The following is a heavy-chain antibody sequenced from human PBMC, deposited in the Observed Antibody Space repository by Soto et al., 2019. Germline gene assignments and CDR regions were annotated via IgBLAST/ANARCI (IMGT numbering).Heavy chain of an antibody. Sequence: ASVKVSCKASGYTFTSYAMHWVRQAPGQRLEWMRWINAGNGNTKYSQKFQGRVTITRDTSASTAYMELSSLRSEGTAVYYCARDSSSWYESDFDYWGQGTLVTVSS. CDR3: ARDSSSWYESDFDY. D-gene: IGHD6-13*01. J-gene: IGHJ4*02. CDR1: GYTFTSYA. CDR2: INAGNGNT. V-gene: IGHV1-3*01.